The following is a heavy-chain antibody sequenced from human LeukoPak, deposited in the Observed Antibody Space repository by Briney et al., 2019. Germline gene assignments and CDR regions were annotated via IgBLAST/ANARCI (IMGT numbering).Heavy chain of an antibody. D-gene: IGHD3-3*01. CDR1: GYTFTSYG. CDR2: ISAYNGNT. J-gene: IGHJ5*02. Sequence: ASVKVSCRASGYTFTSYGISWVRQAPGQGLEWMGWISAYNGNTNYAQKLQGRVTMTTDTSTSTAYMELRSLRSDDTAVYYCARDGAYYDFWSGYHSWFDPWGQGTLVTVSS. CDR3: ARDGAYYDFWSGYHSWFDP. V-gene: IGHV1-18*01.